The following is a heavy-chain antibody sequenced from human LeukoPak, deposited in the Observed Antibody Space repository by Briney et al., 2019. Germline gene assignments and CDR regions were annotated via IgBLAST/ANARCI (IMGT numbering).Heavy chain of an antibody. V-gene: IGHV1-2*02. CDR3: ACLMLTSDFDY. CDR2: LNPNSGGT. D-gene: IGHD3-16*01. Sequence: ASVKVSCKASGYTFTNYYIHWVRQAPGQGLEWMGWLNPNSGGTNYAQKFQGRITMARDTSITTAYMELSGLRSDDTAVYYCACLMLTSDFDYWGQGTLVTVSS. CDR1: GYTFTNYY. J-gene: IGHJ4*02.